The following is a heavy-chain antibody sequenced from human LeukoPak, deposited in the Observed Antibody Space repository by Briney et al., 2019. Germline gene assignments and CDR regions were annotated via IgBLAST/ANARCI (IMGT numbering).Heavy chain of an antibody. CDR1: GFTFSSYA. CDR3: AIAGYH. J-gene: IGHJ4*02. CDR2: ISYDGSNK. V-gene: IGHV3-30*14. D-gene: IGHD6-13*01. Sequence: GRSLRLSCAASGFTFSSYAMHWVRQAPGKGLEWVAVISYDGSNKYYADSVKGRFTISRDNSKNTLYLQMNSLRAEDTAVYYCAIAGYHWGQGTLVTVSS.